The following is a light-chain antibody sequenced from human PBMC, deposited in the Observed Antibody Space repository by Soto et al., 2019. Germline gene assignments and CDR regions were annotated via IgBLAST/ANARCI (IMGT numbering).Light chain of an antibody. J-gene: IGKJ2*01. CDR3: HQYNSYPYT. V-gene: IGKV1-5*01. CDR2: DAS. CDR1: QSISSW. Sequence: DIQMTQSPSTLSASVGDRVTITCRASQSISSWLAWYQQKPGKAPKLLIYDASSLESGVPSRFSGSGSGTEVTLTISSLQPDDFATYYCHQYNSYPYTFGQGTKLESK.